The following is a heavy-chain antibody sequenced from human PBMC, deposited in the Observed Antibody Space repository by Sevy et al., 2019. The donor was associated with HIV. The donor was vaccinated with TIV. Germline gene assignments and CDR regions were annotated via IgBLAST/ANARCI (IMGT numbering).Heavy chain of an antibody. V-gene: IGHV3-9*03. CDR3: AKGAGPSLLSAIAY. D-gene: IGHD2-15*01. CDR2: ISWNSATI. Sequence: GGSLRLSCAASGFTFDDYGMHWVRQAPGKGLEWVSGISWNSATIVYADSAKGRFTISRDNARNSLYLQMNSLRVEDMAFYYCAKGAGPSLLSAIAYWGQGTLVTVSS. CDR1: GFTFDDYG. J-gene: IGHJ4*02.